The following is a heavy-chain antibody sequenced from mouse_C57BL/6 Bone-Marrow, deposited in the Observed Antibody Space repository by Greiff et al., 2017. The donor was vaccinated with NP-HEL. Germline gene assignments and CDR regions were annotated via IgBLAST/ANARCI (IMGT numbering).Heavy chain of an antibody. J-gene: IGHJ4*01. Sequence: QVQLQQSGTELVKPGASVKLSCKASGYTFTSYWMHWVKQRPGQGLEWIGNINPSNGGTNYNEKFKSKATLTVDKSSSTAYMQLSSLTSEDSAVYYCARAPSPSYYDYDGNYYAMDYWGQGTSVTVSS. CDR2: INPSNGGT. D-gene: IGHD2-4*01. V-gene: IGHV1-53*01. CDR3: ARAPSPSYYDYDGNYYAMDY. CDR1: GYTFTSYW.